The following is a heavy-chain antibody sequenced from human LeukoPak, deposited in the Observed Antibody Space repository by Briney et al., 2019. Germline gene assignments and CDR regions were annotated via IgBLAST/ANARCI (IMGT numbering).Heavy chain of an antibody. CDR1: EFSVGSNY. V-gene: IGHV3-48*01. CDR3: ARDIPFDI. Sequence: GGSLRLSCAASEFSVGSNYMTWVRQAPGKGLEWVSYISSSSSTIYYADSVKGRFTISRDNAKNSLYLQMNSLRAEDTAVYCCARDIPFDIWGQGTMVTVSS. J-gene: IGHJ3*02. CDR2: ISSSSSTI.